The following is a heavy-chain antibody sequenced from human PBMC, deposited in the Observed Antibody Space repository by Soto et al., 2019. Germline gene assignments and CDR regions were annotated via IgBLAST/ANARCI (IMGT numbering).Heavy chain of an antibody. Sequence: QVQLQQWGAGLLKPSETLSLTCAVYGGSFSGYYWSWIRQPPGKGLEWIGELNHSGSTNYNPSLKSRVTISVDTSKNQFSLKLSSVTAADTAVYYCARPKKGYYGSGSYLAYWGQGTLVTVSS. D-gene: IGHD3-10*01. V-gene: IGHV4-34*01. CDR1: GGSFSGYY. J-gene: IGHJ4*02. CDR3: ARPKKGYYGSGSYLAY. CDR2: LNHSGST.